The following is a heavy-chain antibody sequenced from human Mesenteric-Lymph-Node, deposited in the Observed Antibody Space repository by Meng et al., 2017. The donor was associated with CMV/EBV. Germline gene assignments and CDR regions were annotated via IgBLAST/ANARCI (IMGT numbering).Heavy chain of an antibody. V-gene: IGHV3-74*01. CDR2: INNDGRST. CDR3: ARRYCSGGCCYFDF. D-gene: IGHD2-15*01. CDR1: GFSVSTNY. Sequence: GESLKISCAGSGFSVSTNYMSWVRQAPGKGLVCVSRINNDGRSTSYADFVKGRFTISRDNAKNTLYLQMNSLRAEDTAVYYCARRYCSGGCCYFDFWGQGTLVTVSS. J-gene: IGHJ4*02.